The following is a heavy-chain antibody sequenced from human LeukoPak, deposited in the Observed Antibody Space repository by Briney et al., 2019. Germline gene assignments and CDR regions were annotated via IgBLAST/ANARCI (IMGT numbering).Heavy chain of an antibody. J-gene: IGHJ5*02. D-gene: IGHD3-22*01. Sequence: SETLSLTCTVSGGSISSGGYYWSWIRQHPGKGLEWIGYIYYSGSTYYNPPLKSRVTMSADTSKNQLSLKLSSVTAADTAVYYCARPYYYDSRIDPWGQGILVTVSS. CDR3: ARPYYYDSRIDP. CDR1: GGSISSGGYY. CDR2: IYYSGST. V-gene: IGHV4-30-4*08.